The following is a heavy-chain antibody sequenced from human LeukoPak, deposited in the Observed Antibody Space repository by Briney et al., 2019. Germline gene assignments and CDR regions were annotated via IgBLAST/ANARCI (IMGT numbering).Heavy chain of an antibody. CDR3: ASGKLDSSGYYLDAFDI. D-gene: IGHD3-22*01. Sequence: SETLSLTCTVSGGSISSGGYYWSWIRQHPGKGLEWIGYIYYSGSTYYNPSLKSRVTISVDTSKNQFPLKLSSVTAADTAVYYCASGKLDSSGYYLDAFDIWGQGTMVTVSS. V-gene: IGHV4-31*03. CDR2: IYYSGST. CDR1: GGSISSGGYY. J-gene: IGHJ3*02.